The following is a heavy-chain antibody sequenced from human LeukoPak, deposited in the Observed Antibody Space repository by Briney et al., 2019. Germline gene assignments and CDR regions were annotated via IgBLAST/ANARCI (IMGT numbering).Heavy chain of an antibody. V-gene: IGHV3-21*01. CDR1: GFTFSSYS. Sequence: GGSLRLSCAASGFTFSSYSMNWVRQAPGKGLEWVSSISSSSGYIYYADSVKGRFTISRDNAKNSLYLQMNSLRAEDTAVYYCARMREIAATGISGGDYWGQGTLVTVSS. CDR3: ARMREIAATGISGGDY. CDR2: ISSSSGYI. J-gene: IGHJ4*02. D-gene: IGHD6-13*01.